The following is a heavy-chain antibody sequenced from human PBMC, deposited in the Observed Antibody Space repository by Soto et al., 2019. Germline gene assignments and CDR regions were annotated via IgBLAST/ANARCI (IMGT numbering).Heavy chain of an antibody. CDR2: VSSDGGST. CDR3: ARALWGSGSYTNGYGMDV. CDR1: GFTFSTYA. J-gene: IGHJ6*02. D-gene: IGHD3-10*01. Sequence: PGGSLRLSCAASGFTFSTYAIHWVRQAPGKALEYVSAVSSDGGSTYYANSVKGRFTISRDNSKNTLYLQMGSLRAEDMAVYYCARALWGSGSYTNGYGMDVWGQGTTVTVSS. V-gene: IGHV3-64*01.